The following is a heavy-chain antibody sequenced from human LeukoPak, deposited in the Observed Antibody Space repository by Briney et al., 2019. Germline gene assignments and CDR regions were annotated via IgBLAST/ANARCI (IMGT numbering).Heavy chain of an antibody. D-gene: IGHD5-18*01. CDR3: ARVYSSIFDY. Sequence: PGGSLRLSCAVSGSTFSSYGMHWVRQPPGKGLEWIGSINYSGNTYHNPSLKSRVTMSVDTSKNQFSLKLSSVTAADTAVYYCARVYSSIFDYWGQRTLVTVSS. CDR1: GSTFSSYG. J-gene: IGHJ4*02. V-gene: IGHV4-39*07. CDR2: INYSGNT.